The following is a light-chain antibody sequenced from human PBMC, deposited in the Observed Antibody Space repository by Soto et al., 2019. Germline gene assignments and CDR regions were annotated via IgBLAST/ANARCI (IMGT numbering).Light chain of an antibody. V-gene: IGKV1-5*03. CDR3: QQYNSYPRT. Sequence: DIQMTQAPSTLSASVGVSVTITCRASQSISSWLALYQQNPWKAPKLLIYKPSSLESGVPSTFSGSGTGTEFTLTISTLQPDDFATYSCQQYNSYPRTFGQGTKVEIK. CDR1: QSISSW. J-gene: IGKJ1*01. CDR2: KPS.